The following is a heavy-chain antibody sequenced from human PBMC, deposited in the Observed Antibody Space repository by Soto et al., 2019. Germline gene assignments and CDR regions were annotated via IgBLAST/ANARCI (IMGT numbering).Heavy chain of an antibody. J-gene: IGHJ4*02. CDR1: GFTFTDHY. CDR2: RRNKAKSYTT. D-gene: IGHD3-3*01. CDR3: SRLEGG. V-gene: IGHV3-72*01. Sequence: EEQLVESGGGLVQPGGSLTLSCAASGFTFTDHYMEWVRQAPGKGLEWVARRRNKAKSYTTDYAASVKGRFTISRDLSKNSLYLQMNSLKTEDTAVYYCSRLEGGWGQGTLVTVSS.